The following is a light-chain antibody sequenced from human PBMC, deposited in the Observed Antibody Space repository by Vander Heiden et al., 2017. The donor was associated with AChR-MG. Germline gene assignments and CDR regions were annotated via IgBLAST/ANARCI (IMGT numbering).Light chain of an antibody. CDR1: SSDVGGYNY. J-gene: IGLJ2*01. V-gene: IGLV2-14*03. CDR2: DVS. Sequence: QSALTPPAPVSGSPGQPTTISCTGTSSDVGGYNYASWYQQHPGKAPKLMNYDVSNRPSGVANRFSGSKSGNTASLTISGLQAEDEADYDCSSYTSSSTLEVVFGGGTKLTGL. CDR3: SSYTSSSTLEVV.